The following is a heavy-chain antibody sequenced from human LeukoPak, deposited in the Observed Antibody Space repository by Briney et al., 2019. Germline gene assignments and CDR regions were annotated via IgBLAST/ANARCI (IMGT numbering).Heavy chain of an antibody. Sequence: SETLSLTCAVYGGSTNYWNWIRQSPGQGLEWIGEINLGGNSNYNPSLKSRVTISVDTSKHHFSLKMTSLTAADTAIYYCACRSEIGYHMDVWARGTTVTISS. CDR3: ACRSEIGYHMDV. J-gene: IGHJ6*04. D-gene: IGHD6-25*01. CDR2: INLGGNS. CDR1: GGSTNY. V-gene: IGHV4-34*01.